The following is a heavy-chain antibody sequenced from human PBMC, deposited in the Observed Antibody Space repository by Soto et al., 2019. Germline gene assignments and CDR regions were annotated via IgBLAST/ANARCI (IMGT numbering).Heavy chain of an antibody. CDR2: IYYSGST. V-gene: IGHV4-39*01. CDR3: ARLHSYYYDSSGYPVVYFQH. D-gene: IGHD3-22*01. J-gene: IGHJ1*01. Sequence: SETLSLTCTVSGGSISSSSYYWGWIRQPPGKGLEWIGSIYYSGSTYYNPSLKSRVTISVDTSKNQFSLKLSSVTAADTAVYYCARLHSYYYDSSGYPVVYFQHWGQGTLVTAPQ. CDR1: GGSISSSSYY.